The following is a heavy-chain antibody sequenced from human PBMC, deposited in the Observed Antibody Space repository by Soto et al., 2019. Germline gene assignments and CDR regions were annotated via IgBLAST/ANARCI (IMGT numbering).Heavy chain of an antibody. D-gene: IGHD3-10*01. CDR3: ARDPGGSGSYFTSWFDP. J-gene: IGHJ5*02. CDR2: ISYDGSNK. CDR1: GFTFSSYA. V-gene: IGHV3-30-3*01. Sequence: GGSLRLSCAASGFTFSSYAMHWVRQAPGKGLEWVAVISYDGSNKYYADSVKGRFTISRDNSKNTLYLQMNSLRAEDTAVYYCARDPGGSGSYFTSWFDPWGQGTLVTVSS.